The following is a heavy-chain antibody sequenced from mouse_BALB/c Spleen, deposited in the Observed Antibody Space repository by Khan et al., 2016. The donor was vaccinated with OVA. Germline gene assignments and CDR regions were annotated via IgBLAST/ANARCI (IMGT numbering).Heavy chain of an antibody. CDR1: GFSFTNYG. Sequence: VQLQESGPGLVAPSQSLSITCTISGFSFTNYGIHWVRQPPGKGLEWLVVIWSDGSTTYNSALKSRLTISKDNSKSQVFLKMNILQTDDTAMDFCARQPYYHYNIMDYWGQGTSVTVSS. CDR2: IWSDGST. CDR3: ARQPYYHYNIMDY. J-gene: IGHJ4*01. D-gene: IGHD2-10*01. V-gene: IGHV2-6-1*01.